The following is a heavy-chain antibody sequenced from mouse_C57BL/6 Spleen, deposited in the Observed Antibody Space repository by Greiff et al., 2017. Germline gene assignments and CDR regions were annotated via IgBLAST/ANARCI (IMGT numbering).Heavy chain of an antibody. D-gene: IGHD1-1*01. J-gene: IGHJ1*03. V-gene: IGHV1-15*01. CDR2: IDPETGGT. Sequence: QVQLQQSGAELVRPGASVTLSCKASGYTFTDYEMHWVKQTPVHGLEWIGAIDPETGGTAYNQKFKGKAILTADKSSSTAYMERRSLTSEDSAVYYWTSYYGRSYWYFDVWGTGTTVTVSS. CDR1: GYTFTDYE. CDR3: TSYYGRSYWYFDV.